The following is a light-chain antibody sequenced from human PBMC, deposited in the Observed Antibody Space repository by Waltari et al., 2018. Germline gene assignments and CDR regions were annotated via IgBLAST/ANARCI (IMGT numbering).Light chain of an antibody. CDR2: AAS. CDR1: QSISSY. J-gene: IGKJ2*01. Sequence: DIQMTQSPSSLSASVGDRVNITCRASQSISSYLNWYQQKPGKAPKLLIYAASSLQSGVQSRFSGSGSGTDFTLTISSLQPEDFATYYCQQSYSTPYTFGQGTKLEIK. V-gene: IGKV1-39*01. CDR3: QQSYSTPYT.